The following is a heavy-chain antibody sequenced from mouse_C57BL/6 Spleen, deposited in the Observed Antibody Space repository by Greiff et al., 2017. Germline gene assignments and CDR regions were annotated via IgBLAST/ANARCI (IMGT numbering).Heavy chain of an antibody. CDR2: IYWDDDK. D-gene: IGHD1-1*01. J-gene: IGHJ4*01. CDR1: GFSLSTSGMG. Sequence: QVTLKESGPGILQSSQTLSLTCSFSGFSLSTSGMGVSWIRQPSGKGLEWLAHIYWDDDKRYNPSLKSRLTISKDTSRNQVFLKITSVDTADTATYYCARILDYYGSSYRGAMDYWGQGTSVTVSS. CDR3: ARILDYYGSSYRGAMDY. V-gene: IGHV8-12*01.